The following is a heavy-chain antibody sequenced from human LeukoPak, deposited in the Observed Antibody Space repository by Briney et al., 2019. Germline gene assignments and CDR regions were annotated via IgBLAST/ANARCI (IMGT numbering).Heavy chain of an antibody. CDR2: IIPIFGTA. CDR1: GGTFSSYA. J-gene: IGHJ4*02. Sequence: SVKVSCKASGGTFSSYAISWVRQAPGQGLEWMGGIIPIFGTANYAQKFQGRVTITTDESTSTAYMELSSLRSEDTAVYYCARDRERWLQPDYWGQGTLVTVSS. V-gene: IGHV1-69*05. D-gene: IGHD5-24*01. CDR3: ARDRERWLQPDY.